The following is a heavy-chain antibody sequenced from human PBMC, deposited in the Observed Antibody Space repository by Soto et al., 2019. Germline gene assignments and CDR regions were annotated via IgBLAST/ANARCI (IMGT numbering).Heavy chain of an antibody. D-gene: IGHD2-15*01. CDR3: ARDREGGGPMDV. Sequence: QVQLVESGGGVVQPGRSLRLSCVASGFSFSSHGMHWVRQAPGKGLEWVAIIWYDGSNKYYTDSVEGRFTISRDNSKNTLFLQMNSLRAEDTAVYYCARDREGGGPMDVWGQGTTVTVSS. J-gene: IGHJ6*02. V-gene: IGHV3-33*01. CDR1: GFSFSSHG. CDR2: IWYDGSNK.